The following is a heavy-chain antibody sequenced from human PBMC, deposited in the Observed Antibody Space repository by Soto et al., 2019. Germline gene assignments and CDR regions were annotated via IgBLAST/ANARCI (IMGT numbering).Heavy chain of an antibody. J-gene: IGHJ5*02. Sequence: PSETLSLTCAVYGGSFSGYYWSWIRQPPGKGLEWIGEINHSGSTNYNPSLKSRVTISVDTSKNQFSLKLSSVTAADTAVYYCARRDPVWCMFCSGPDRKLNNWFDPWGQGTLVTVSS. D-gene: IGHD2-8*02. CDR3: ARRDPVWCMFCSGPDRKLNNWFDP. CDR2: INHSGST. V-gene: IGHV4-34*01. CDR1: GGSFSGYY.